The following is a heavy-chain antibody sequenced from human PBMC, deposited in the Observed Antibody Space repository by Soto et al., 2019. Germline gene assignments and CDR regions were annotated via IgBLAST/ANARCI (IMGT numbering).Heavy chain of an antibody. V-gene: IGHV3-48*02. Sequence: GGSLRLSCAASGFTFSGYSMNWVRQAPGKGLEWVSYVSYSSSTIYYADSVKGRFTISRDNAKNSLYLQMKSLRDEDTAVYYCVKGNGANPNFPDFRGRGT. CDR2: VSYSSSTI. J-gene: IGHJ2*01. CDR1: GFTFSGYS. CDR3: VKGNGANPNFPDF.